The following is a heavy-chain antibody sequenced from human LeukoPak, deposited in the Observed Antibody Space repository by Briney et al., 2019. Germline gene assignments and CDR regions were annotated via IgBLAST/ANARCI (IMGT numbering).Heavy chain of an antibody. CDR3: ASPMGY. Sequence: GGSLRLSCTASGFIFSDYGMHWVRQAPGKGLEWVAFIRYDGSNKYYADSVKGRFTISRDNAKNTLYLQMNSLRAEDTAVYYCASPMGYWGQGTLVTVSS. CDR2: IRYDGSNK. CDR1: GFIFSDYG. J-gene: IGHJ4*02. D-gene: IGHD2-8*01. V-gene: IGHV3-30*02.